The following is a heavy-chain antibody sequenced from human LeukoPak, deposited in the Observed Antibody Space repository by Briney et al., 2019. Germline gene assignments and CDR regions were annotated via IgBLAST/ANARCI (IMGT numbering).Heavy chain of an antibody. J-gene: IGHJ4*02. D-gene: IGHD3-10*01. CDR1: GFTFSSYS. V-gene: IGHV3-48*01. CDR3: ARDLLLWFGELSGAFDY. Sequence: PGGSLRLSYAASGFTFSSYSMNWVRQAPGKGLEWVSYISSSSSTIYYADSVKGRFTISRDNAKNSLYLQMNSLRAEDTAAYYCARDLLLWFGELSGAFDYWGQGTLVTVSS. CDR2: ISSSSSTI.